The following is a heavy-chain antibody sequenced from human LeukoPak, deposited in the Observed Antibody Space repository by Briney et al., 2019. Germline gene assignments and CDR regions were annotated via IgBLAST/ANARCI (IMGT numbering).Heavy chain of an antibody. CDR2: IYYSGST. V-gene: IGHV4-39*01. CDR3: AKTGSGSGSYSY. D-gene: IGHD3-10*01. J-gene: IGHJ4*02. CDR1: GGSISSSSYY. Sequence: SETLSLTCTVSGGSISSSSYYWGWIRQPPGKGLEWIGSIYYSGSTYYNPSLKSRVTISVDTSKNQFSLKLSSVTAADTAVYYCAKTGSGSGSYSYWGQGTLVTASS.